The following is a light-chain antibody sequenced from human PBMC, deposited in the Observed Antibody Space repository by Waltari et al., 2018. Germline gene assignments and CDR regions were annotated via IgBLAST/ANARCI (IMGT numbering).Light chain of an antibody. J-gene: IGLJ1*01. CDR2: EDN. CDR3: QAWDSSTANV. Sequence: SFELTQPPSVSVSPGLTASITCSGDELGDKYVCWYQQKPGQSPVLVIDEDNRRPSGIPERFSGSNSGNTATLTISGTQPMDEADYYCQAWDSSTANVFGTGTKVTVL. CDR1: ELGDKY. V-gene: IGLV3-1*01.